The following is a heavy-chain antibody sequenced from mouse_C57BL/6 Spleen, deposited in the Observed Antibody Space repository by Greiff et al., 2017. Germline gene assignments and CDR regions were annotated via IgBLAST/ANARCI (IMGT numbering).Heavy chain of an antibody. J-gene: IGHJ3*01. CDR1: GYTFTSYW. CDR3: ARSGLTGLFAY. V-gene: IGHV1-50*01. CDR2: IDPSDSYT. Sequence: VQLQQPGAELVKPGASVKLSCKASGYTFTSYWMQWVKQRPGQGLEWIGEIDPSDSYTNYNQKFKGKATLTVDTSSSTAYMQLSSLPSEDAAVYYCARSGLTGLFAYWGQGTLVTVSA. D-gene: IGHD4-1*01.